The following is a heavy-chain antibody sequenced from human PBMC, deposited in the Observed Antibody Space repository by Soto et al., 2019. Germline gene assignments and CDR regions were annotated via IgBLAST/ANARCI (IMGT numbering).Heavy chain of an antibody. CDR2: IYYSGST. Sequence: PSETLSLTCTVSGGSISSGGYYWSWIRQHPGKGLEWIGYIYYSGSTYYNPSLKSRVTISVDTSKNQFSLKLSSVTAADTAVYYRARLDSSGWYENFDYWGQGTLVTV. J-gene: IGHJ4*02. CDR1: GGSISSGGYY. V-gene: IGHV4-31*03. CDR3: ARLDSSGWYENFDY. D-gene: IGHD6-19*01.